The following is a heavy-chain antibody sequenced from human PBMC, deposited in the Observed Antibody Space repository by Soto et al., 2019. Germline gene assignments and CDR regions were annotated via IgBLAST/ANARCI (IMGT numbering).Heavy chain of an antibody. Sequence: SVKVSCKASGGTFSSYAISWVRQAPGQGLEWMGGIIPIFGTANYAQKFQGRVTITADESTSTAYMELSSLRSEDTAVYYCANDYYDSSGFLDYWGQGTLVTVSS. CDR3: ANDYYDSSGFLDY. CDR1: GGTFSSYA. J-gene: IGHJ4*02. CDR2: IIPIFGTA. D-gene: IGHD3-22*01. V-gene: IGHV1-69*13.